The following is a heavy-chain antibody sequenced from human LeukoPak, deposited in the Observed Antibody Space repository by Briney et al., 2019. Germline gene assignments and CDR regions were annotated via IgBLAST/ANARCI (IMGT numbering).Heavy chain of an antibody. J-gene: IGHJ4*02. CDR1: GYTFTNYD. D-gene: IGHD6-19*01. CDR3: ARDKAGPDY. V-gene: IGHV1-3*01. Sequence: ASVKVSCKASGYTFTNYDMHWVRQAPGQRLEWMGWINVGKGNTKYSEKFRCRVTMTRDTSASTVYMELSSLRSEDTAIYYCARDKAGPDYWGQGTLVTVSS. CDR2: INVGKGNT.